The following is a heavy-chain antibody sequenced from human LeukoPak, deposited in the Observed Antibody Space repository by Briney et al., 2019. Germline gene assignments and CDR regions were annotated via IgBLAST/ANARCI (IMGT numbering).Heavy chain of an antibody. CDR3: ASGSGSHLGY. D-gene: IGHD3-10*01. J-gene: IGHJ4*02. CDR2: IYYSGST. CDR1: GGSISSGDYY. Sequence: SETLSLTCTVSGGSISSGDYYWSWIRQPPGKGLEWIGYIYYSGSTYYNPSLKSRATISVDTSKNQFSLKLSSVTAADTAVYYCASGSGSHLGYWGQGTLVTVSS. V-gene: IGHV4-30-4*01.